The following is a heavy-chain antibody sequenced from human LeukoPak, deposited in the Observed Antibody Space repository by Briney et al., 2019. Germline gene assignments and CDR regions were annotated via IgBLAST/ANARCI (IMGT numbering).Heavy chain of an antibody. CDR3: ARSDYGHRTPFDY. J-gene: IGHJ4*02. CDR2: IYYSGST. V-gene: IGHV4-30-4*01. D-gene: IGHD4-17*01. CDR1: GGSISGGDYY. Sequence: PSQTLSLTCTVSGGSISGGDYYWSWIRQPPGKGLEWIGNIYYSGSTYHNPSLESRLTISVDTSKNQFSLKLKSVTTADTALYYCARSDYGHRTPFDYWGQGTLVTVSS.